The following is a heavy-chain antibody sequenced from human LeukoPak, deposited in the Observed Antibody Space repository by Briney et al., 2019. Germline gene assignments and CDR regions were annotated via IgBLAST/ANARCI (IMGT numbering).Heavy chain of an antibody. J-gene: IGHJ1*01. CDR3: GTDRSLSSFGELFL. Sequence: GGSLRLSCVPSGFTFRGYAVHWVRQAPGRGLEWVAVVSYDETNKYYTDSVKGRFTISRDNSKNTVYLQMTNLRAEDTALYYCGTDRSLSSFGELFLWGQGTLVTDSS. CDR2: VSYDETNK. CDR1: GFTFRGYA. D-gene: IGHD3-10*01. V-gene: IGHV3-30*10.